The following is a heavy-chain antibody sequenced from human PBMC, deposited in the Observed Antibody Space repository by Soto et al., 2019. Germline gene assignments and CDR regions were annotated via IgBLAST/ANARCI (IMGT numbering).Heavy chain of an antibody. Sequence: ASVKVSCKASGYTFTSYAMHWVRQAPGQRLEWMGWINAGNGNTKYSQKFQGRVTITRDTSASTAYMELSRLRSDDTAVYYCAREDRYSSSQGAFDIWGQGTMVTVSS. J-gene: IGHJ3*02. CDR3: AREDRYSSSQGAFDI. D-gene: IGHD6-13*01. CDR2: INAGNGNT. V-gene: IGHV1-3*01. CDR1: GYTFTSYA.